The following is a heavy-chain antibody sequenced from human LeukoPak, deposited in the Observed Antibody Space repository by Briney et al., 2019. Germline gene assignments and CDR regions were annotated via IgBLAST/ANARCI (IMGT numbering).Heavy chain of an antibody. CDR2: ISAYNGNT. Sequence: ASVKVSCKASGYTFTSYDINWVRQAPGQGLEWMGWISAYNGNTNYAQKLQGRVTMTTDTSTSTAYMELRSLRSDDTAVYYCARDANYDFWSGYPVNWFDPWGQGTLVTVSS. CDR1: GYTFTSYD. V-gene: IGHV1-18*01. CDR3: ARDANYDFWSGYPVNWFDP. D-gene: IGHD3-3*01. J-gene: IGHJ5*02.